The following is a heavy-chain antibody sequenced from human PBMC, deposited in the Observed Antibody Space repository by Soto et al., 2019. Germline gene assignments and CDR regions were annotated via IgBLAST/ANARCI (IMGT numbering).Heavy chain of an antibody. CDR2: ISYDGSEK. V-gene: IGHV3-30*18. J-gene: IGHJ4*02. CDR3: AKGAVTSSLYYVDY. D-gene: IGHD4-17*01. Sequence: QVQLVESGGGVVQPGRSLRLSCAASGFTFSSYGMHLVRQAPGKGLEWVAIISYDGSEKYYACSVKGRFTISRDNSKNTLYLKMNIRRAEDTAVYYCAKGAVTSSLYYVDYWGQGTLVTVSS. CDR1: GFTFSSYG.